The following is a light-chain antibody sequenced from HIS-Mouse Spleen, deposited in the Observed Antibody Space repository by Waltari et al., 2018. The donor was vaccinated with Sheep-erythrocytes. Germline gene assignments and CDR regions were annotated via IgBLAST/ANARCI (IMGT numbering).Light chain of an antibody. V-gene: IGKV3-11*01. CDR3: QQRSNWYT. Sequence: EFVLTHSPATLSLSPCEIATLSCRAIHIFSSYLAWYLQKPGQAPRLLIYDASNRATGIPARFSGSGSGTDFTLTISSLEPEDFAVYYCQQRSNWYTFGQGTKLEIK. CDR1: HIFSSY. CDR2: DAS. J-gene: IGKJ2*01.